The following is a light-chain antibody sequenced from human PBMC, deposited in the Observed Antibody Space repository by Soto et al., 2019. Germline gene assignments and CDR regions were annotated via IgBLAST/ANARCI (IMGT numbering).Light chain of an antibody. CDR1: QSVSSSY. V-gene: IGKV3-20*01. CDR2: AAS. CDR3: QQYGSSPS. Sequence: EIVLTQSPGTLSLYPGERATLSCRASQSVSSSYLAWYQQKPGQAPRLLIYAASSRATGIPDRFSGSGSGTDFTLIISRLEPEDVALYYCQQYGSSPSFGQGTRLEIK. J-gene: IGKJ5*01.